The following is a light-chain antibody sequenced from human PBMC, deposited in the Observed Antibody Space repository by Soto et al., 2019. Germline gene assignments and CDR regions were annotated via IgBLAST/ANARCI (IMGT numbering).Light chain of an antibody. CDR3: QQRSNWPLT. CDR1: QSVSSY. V-gene: IGKV3-11*01. Sequence: VMTQSPTTVSVSHGERATLSCRASQSVSSYLAWYQQKPGQAPRLLIYDASNRATGIPARFSGSGSGTDFTLTISSLEPEDFAVYYCQQRSNWPLTFGGGTKVDIK. J-gene: IGKJ4*01. CDR2: DAS.